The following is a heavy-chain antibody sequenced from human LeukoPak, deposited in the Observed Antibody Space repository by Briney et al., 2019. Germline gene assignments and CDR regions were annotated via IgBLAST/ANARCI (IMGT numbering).Heavy chain of an antibody. V-gene: IGHV1-69*05. J-gene: IGHJ4*02. CDR2: IIPIFGTA. Sequence: SVKVSCKASGGTFSSYAISWVRQAPGQGLEWMGGIIPIFGTANYAQKFQGRVTITTDESTSTAYMELSSLRSEDTAVYYCATSSPKAVPETGYYFDYWGQGTLVTVSS. D-gene: IGHD2-2*01. CDR3: ATSSPKAVPETGYYFDY. CDR1: GGTFSSYA.